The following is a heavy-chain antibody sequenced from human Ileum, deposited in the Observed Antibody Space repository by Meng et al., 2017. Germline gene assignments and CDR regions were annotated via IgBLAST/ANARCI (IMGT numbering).Heavy chain of an antibody. D-gene: IGHD3-10*01. Sequence: DSGPVPWKAYPPLSPTGTCPGGSISRGGYYWSWIRQHPGKGLEWIGYIYYSGSTYYNPSLKSRVTISVDTSKNQFSLKLSSVTAADTAVYYCAGTITMVRGVIMPFDYWGQGTLVTVSS. J-gene: IGHJ4*02. V-gene: IGHV4-31*03. CDR2: IYYSGST. CDR3: AGTITMVRGVIMPFDY. CDR1: GGSISRGGYY.